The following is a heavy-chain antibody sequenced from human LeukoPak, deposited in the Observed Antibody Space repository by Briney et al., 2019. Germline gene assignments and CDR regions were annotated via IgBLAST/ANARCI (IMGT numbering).Heavy chain of an antibody. CDR2: INPSGGST. V-gene: IGHV1-46*01. Sequence: GASVKVSCKASGYTFTSYYMHWVRQAPGQGLEWMGIINPSGGSTSYAQKFQGRVTMTRDTSTSTVYMELSSLRSEDTAVYYCARDRGYSHGYGTGTDYWGQGTLVTVSS. J-gene: IGHJ4*02. CDR1: GYTFTSYY. D-gene: IGHD5-18*01. CDR3: ARDRGYSHGYGTGTDY.